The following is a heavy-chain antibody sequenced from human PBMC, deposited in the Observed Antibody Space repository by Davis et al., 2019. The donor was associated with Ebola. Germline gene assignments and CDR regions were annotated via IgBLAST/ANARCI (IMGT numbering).Heavy chain of an antibody. CDR2: INHSGST. J-gene: IGHJ6*02. Sequence: SQTLSLTCAVYGGSFRGYYWSWIRQPPGKGLEWIGEINHSGSTNYNPSLKSRVTISVDTSKNQFSLKLSSVTAADTAVYYCARQGRLYYYYGMDVWGQGTTVTVSS. CDR3: ARQGRLYYYYGMDV. V-gene: IGHV4-34*01. CDR1: GGSFRGYY.